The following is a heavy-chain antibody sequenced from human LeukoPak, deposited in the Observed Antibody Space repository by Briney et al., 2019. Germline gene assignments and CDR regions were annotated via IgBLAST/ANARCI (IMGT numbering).Heavy chain of an antibody. CDR3: VKCILDNCREGFDI. V-gene: IGHV3-49*04. Sequence: PGESLRLSCTASGFTFGDYAMSWVRQAPGKGQEWVSFIRSKGYGGTTEYAASVKGRFIISRDDSKSIAYLQMNSLEAEDTALYYCVKCILDNCREGFDIWGQGTMVTVSS. CDR2: IRSKGYGGTT. D-gene: IGHD1-1*01. J-gene: IGHJ3*02. CDR1: GFTFGDYA.